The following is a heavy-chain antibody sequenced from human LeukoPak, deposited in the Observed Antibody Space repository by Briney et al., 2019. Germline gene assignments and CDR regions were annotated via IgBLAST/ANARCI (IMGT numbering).Heavy chain of an antibody. D-gene: IGHD2-2*01. CDR2: IYYSGST. Sequence: PSETLSLTCTVSGGSVSSGSYYWSWIRQPPGKGLEWIGYIYYSGSTNYNPSLKSRVTISVDTSKNQFSLKLSSVTAADTAMYYCARDKLVGYYHGMDVWGQGTTVTVSS. CDR3: ARDKLVGYYHGMDV. CDR1: GGSVSSGSYY. J-gene: IGHJ6*02. V-gene: IGHV4-61*01.